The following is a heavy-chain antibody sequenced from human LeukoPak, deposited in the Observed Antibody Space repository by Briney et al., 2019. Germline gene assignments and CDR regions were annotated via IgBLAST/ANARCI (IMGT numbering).Heavy chain of an antibody. J-gene: IGHJ4*02. V-gene: IGHV4-39*01. CDR3: ARQLGYCSSTSCYADKVDY. Sequence: SETLSLTCTVSGGSISSSSYYWGWIRHPPGRGLEWFGSIYYSGSTYYNPALKSRVTISVDTSKNQYSLKLSSVTAADTAVYYCARQLGYCSSTSCYADKVDYWGQGTLVTVSS. CDR1: GGSISSSSYY. D-gene: IGHD2-2*01. CDR2: IYYSGST.